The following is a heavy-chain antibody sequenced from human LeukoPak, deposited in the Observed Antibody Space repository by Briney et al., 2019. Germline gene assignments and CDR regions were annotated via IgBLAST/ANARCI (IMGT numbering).Heavy chain of an antibody. D-gene: IGHD2-2*01. CDR2: ICGSGGST. J-gene: IGHJ4*02. Sequence: GGSLRLSCAASGFTFSSYAMSWVRQAPGKGLEWVSAICGSGGSTYYADSVKGRFTISRDNSKNTLYLQMNSLRAEDTAVYYCAKAASKIVVVPAAHFDYWGQGTLVTVSS. CDR1: GFTFSSYA. V-gene: IGHV3-23*01. CDR3: AKAASKIVVVPAAHFDY.